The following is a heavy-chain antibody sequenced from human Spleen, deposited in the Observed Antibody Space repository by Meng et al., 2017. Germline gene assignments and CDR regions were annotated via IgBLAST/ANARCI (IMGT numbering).Heavy chain of an antibody. CDR1: GFTFSSYG. J-gene: IGHJ4*02. Sequence: GESLKISCAASGFTFSSYGMHWVRQAPGKGLEWVAVIWYDGSNKYYADSVKGRFTISRDNSKNTLYLQMNSLRADDTAVYYCAKEIRPNDYWGQGTLVTVSS. CDR2: IWYDGSNK. V-gene: IGHV3-33*06. CDR3: AKEIRPNDY.